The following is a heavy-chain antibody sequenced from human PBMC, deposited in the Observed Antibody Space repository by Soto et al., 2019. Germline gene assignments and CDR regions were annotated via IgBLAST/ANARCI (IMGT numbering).Heavy chain of an antibody. CDR2: IIPIFGTA. D-gene: IGHD5-12*01. CDR1: GGTFSSYA. CDR3: ARVSGYSGYDPLDAFDI. Sequence: SVKVSCKASGGTFSSYAISWVRQAPGQGLEWMGGIIPIFGTANYAQKFQGRVTITADESTSTAYMELSSLRSEDTAVYYCARVSGYSGYDPLDAFDIWGQGTMVTVSS. V-gene: IGHV1-69*13. J-gene: IGHJ3*02.